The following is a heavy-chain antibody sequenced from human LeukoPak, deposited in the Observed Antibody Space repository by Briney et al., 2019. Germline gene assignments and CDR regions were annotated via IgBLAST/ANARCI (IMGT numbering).Heavy chain of an antibody. J-gene: IGHJ4*02. V-gene: IGHV3-9*01. CDR1: GFTFDDYA. Sequence: GGSMRLSCAASGFTFDDYAMHWVRQAPGKGLEWVSGISWNSGTIGYADSVKGRFTISRDNAKNSLYLQMDGLTVADTAVYYCAQRLGSGWLAWGQGTLVTVSS. D-gene: IGHD6-19*01. CDR3: AQRLGSGWLA. CDR2: ISWNSGTI.